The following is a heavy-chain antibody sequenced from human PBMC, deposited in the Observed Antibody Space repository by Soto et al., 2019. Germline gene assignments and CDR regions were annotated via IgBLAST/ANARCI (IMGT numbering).Heavy chain of an antibody. CDR2: IYYSGTT. CDR1: GGTLNSGTYY. J-gene: IGHJ4*02. Sequence: QVQLQESGPRLVKPSQTLSLTCTVSGGTLNSGTYYWTWIRQHPVKGLEWIGYIYYSGTTYYTSALKSRLSIFIDTSRNHFSLNLPSETAAATAVYYCATAASYDRSGAVVFDYWGQGILVTVSS. V-gene: IGHV4-31*03. D-gene: IGHD3-22*01. CDR3: ATAASYDRSGAVVFDY.